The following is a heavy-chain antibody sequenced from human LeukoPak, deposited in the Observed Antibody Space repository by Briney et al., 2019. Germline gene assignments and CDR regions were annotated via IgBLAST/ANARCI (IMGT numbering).Heavy chain of an antibody. CDR1: GFTFSSYE. Sequence: GGSLRLSCAASGFTFSSYEMNWVRQAPGKGLEWVSYISSSGSTIYYADSVKGRFTISRDNAKNSLYLQMNSLRAEDTAVYYCARYCSGGSCYNYYYGMDVWGKGPTVTVSS. J-gene: IGHJ6*04. CDR3: ARYCSGGSCYNYYYGMDV. CDR2: ISSSGSTI. D-gene: IGHD2-15*01. V-gene: IGHV3-48*03.